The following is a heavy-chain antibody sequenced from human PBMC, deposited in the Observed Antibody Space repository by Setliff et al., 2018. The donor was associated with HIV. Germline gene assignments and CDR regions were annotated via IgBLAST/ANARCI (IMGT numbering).Heavy chain of an antibody. CDR3: VRDDVFKSSSFDY. J-gene: IGHJ4*02. D-gene: IGHD6-13*01. CDR1: GYIFTSYY. V-gene: IGHV1-46*01. CDR2: VDPSGGST. Sequence: ASVKVSCKASGYIFTSYYMHWLRQVPGQGLEWMGIVDPSGGSTHYAQKFEGRVTMTRDTSTSTAYMDLRSLRSDDTAVYYCVRDDVFKSSSFDYWGQGTLVTVSS.